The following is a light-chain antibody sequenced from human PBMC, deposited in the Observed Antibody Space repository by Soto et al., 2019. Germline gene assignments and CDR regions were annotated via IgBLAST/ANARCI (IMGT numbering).Light chain of an antibody. CDR2: AAS. CDR3: QQSYNTLWA. Sequence: DIQMTQSPSSLSASVGDRVTITCRASQTTSIYLNWYQQKPGKAPKLLIYAASTLQSGVPSRFSGSGSGTDYTLTISSLQSEDFATYYCQQSYNTLWAFGQGTRVDIK. CDR1: QTTSIY. J-gene: IGKJ1*01. V-gene: IGKV1-39*01.